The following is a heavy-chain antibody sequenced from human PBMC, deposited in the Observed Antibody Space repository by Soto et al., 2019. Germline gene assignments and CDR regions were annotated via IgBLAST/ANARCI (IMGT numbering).Heavy chain of an antibody. CDR1: GFTFTSSS. CDR3: AADNDFWSGHYSFDY. D-gene: IGHD3-3*01. J-gene: IGHJ4*02. Sequence: SVKVSCTASGFTFTSSSVQSVRQPRGQRLEWIGWIVVGSGNTNYAQTFQERVPITRDMSTSTAYMELTSLRSEDTAVYYCAADNDFWSGHYSFDYWGQGALVTVSS. V-gene: IGHV1-58*01. CDR2: IVVGSGNT.